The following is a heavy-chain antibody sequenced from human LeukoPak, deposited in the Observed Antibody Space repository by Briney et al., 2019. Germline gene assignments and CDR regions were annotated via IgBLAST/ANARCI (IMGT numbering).Heavy chain of an antibody. J-gene: IGHJ4*02. CDR1: GFTFSRYV. CDR3: ARAAPVRGVTFFDC. V-gene: IGHV3-30*04. Sequence: LPGGSLRLSCVASGFTFSRYVIHWVRQAPGKGLEWVAVISKDGSDEYYADSVKGRFTVSRDPSKNSLYLQMNNLRGEDTAVYYCARAAPVRGVTFFDCWGQGTLITVSS. D-gene: IGHD3-10*01. CDR2: ISKDGSDE.